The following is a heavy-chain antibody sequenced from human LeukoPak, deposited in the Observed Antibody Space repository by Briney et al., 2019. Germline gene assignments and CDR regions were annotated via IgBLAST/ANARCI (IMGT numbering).Heavy chain of an antibody. J-gene: IGHJ3*02. D-gene: IGHD6-19*01. Sequence: GESLKISCQGSGYSFTNYWIAWVRQMPGKGLEWMGIIYPDDSDTRYSPSFQGQVTISADKSISTAYLQWSSLKASDTAMYYCASPTIAVAYLDAFDIWGQGTMVTVSS. CDR2: IYPDDSDT. CDR3: ASPTIAVAYLDAFDI. CDR1: GYSFTNYW. V-gene: IGHV5-51*01.